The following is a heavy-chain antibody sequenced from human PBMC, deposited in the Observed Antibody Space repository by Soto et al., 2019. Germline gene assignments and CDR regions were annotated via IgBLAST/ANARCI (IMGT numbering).Heavy chain of an antibody. CDR2: IGANNGDT. J-gene: IGHJ4*02. D-gene: IGHD2-2*01. V-gene: IGHV1-18*01. Sequence: QVQLVQSGAEVKEPGASVRVSCKASGYTFTSYGFSWVRQAPGQGLAWVAWIGANNGDTNSAEKFQGRVTLTTDTSTSTAYMALRSLRSDDTAGYYCARDFRSSCSGTSCIYFDYWGQGTLVTVSS. CDR1: GYTFTSYG. CDR3: ARDFRSSCSGTSCIYFDY.